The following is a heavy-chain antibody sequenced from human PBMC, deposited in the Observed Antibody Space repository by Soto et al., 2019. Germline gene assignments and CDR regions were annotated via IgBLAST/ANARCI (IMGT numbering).Heavy chain of an antibody. CDR1: GGSISSGGYY. J-gene: IGHJ6*01. CDR3: ARGPSIAGLYYGMHV. D-gene: IGHD6-6*01. V-gene: IGHV4-31*03. CDR2: NYYSGIT. Sequence: QVQLQESDPGLVKPSQTLSLTCTVSGGSISSGGYYWTWIRQHPGKGLEWIGYNYYSGITYYNPSLKSRVTISLDTSKNQLSLKLSAVTVADKAVYYCARGPSIAGLYYGMHVW.